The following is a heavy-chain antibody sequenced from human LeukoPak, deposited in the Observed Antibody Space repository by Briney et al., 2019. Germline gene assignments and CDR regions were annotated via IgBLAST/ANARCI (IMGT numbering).Heavy chain of an antibody. CDR1: GGSLSTHH. Sequence: PSETLSLTCVVSGGSLSTHHWSWIRQSPGRGLEWIGYISDSGSTNYNPPLKSRVTLSVDTSKNQFSLKLSSVTAADTAVYYCARGGGSGYSYGWGQGTLVTVSS. CDR3: ARGGGSGYSYG. CDR2: ISDSGST. V-gene: IGHV4-59*11. D-gene: IGHD5-18*01. J-gene: IGHJ4*02.